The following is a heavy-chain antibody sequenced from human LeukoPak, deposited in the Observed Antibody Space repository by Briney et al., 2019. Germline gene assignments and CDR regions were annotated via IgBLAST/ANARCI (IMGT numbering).Heavy chain of an antibody. J-gene: IGHJ4*02. CDR1: GDSISSGGHY. CDR3: ARQIIRGNIIVESY. D-gene: IGHD3-10*01. CDR2: IYSNGGA. V-gene: IGHV4-30-4*01. Sequence: SETLSLTCAVSGDSISSGGHYWTWFRQPPGKGLEWIGYIYSNGGAYYNPSLRARSTISLDTPTNQFSLRLNSVTAADTAVYYCARQIIRGNIIVESYWGQGSLVTASS.